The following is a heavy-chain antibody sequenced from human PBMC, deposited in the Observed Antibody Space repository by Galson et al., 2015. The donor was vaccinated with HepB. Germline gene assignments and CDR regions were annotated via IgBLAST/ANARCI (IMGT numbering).Heavy chain of an antibody. CDR3: ARGTGGSSWQNWFDP. V-gene: IGHV1-2*06. CDR1: GYTFTGYY. Sequence: SVKVSCKASGYTFTGYYMHWVRQAPGQGLEWIGRINPNSGGTNYAQKFQGRVTMTRDTSISTAYMELSRLRSDDTAVYYCARGTGGSSWQNWFDPWGQGTLVTVSS. CDR2: INPNSGGT. J-gene: IGHJ5*02. D-gene: IGHD6-13*01.